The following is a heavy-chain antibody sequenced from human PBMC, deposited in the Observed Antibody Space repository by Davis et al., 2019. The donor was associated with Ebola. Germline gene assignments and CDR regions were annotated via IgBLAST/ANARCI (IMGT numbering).Heavy chain of an antibody. CDR2: IRDSGSST. CDR1: GFTFSSYA. Sequence: PGGSLRLSCAASGFTFSSYAMSWVRQAPGKGLEWVSAIRDSGSSTYYADSVKGRFTISRDNSKNTLFLQMNSLRAEDTAVYYCAKRGVLMVNEAFDYWGQGTLVTVSS. D-gene: IGHD2-8*01. J-gene: IGHJ4*02. CDR3: AKRGVLMVNEAFDY. V-gene: IGHV3-23*01.